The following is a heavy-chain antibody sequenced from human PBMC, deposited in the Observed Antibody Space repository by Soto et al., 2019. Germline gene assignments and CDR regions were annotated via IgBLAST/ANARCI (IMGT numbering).Heavy chain of an antibody. V-gene: IGHV4-30-2*01. Sequence: SETLSLTCAVSGGSISSGGYSWSWIRQPPGKGLEWIGYIYHSGSTYYNPSLKSRVTISVDTSKNQFSLKLSSVTAADTAVYYCARAYGGYADYWGQGALVTVSS. D-gene: IGHD5-12*01. CDR3: ARAYGGYADY. CDR2: IYHSGST. J-gene: IGHJ4*02. CDR1: GGSISSGGYS.